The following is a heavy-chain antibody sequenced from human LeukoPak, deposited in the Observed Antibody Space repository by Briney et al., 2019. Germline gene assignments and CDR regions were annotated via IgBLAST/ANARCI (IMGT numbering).Heavy chain of an antibody. J-gene: IGHJ4*02. CDR1: GFTFTSYS. CDR2: VYSGGST. D-gene: IGHD5-24*01. Sequence: GGSLRLSCAASGFTFTSYSMNWVRQAPGKGLEWVSSVYSGGSTYYTDSVKGRFTISRDNSKNTLYLQMNSLRADDTAVYYCARLGDGYNYFDYWGQGTLVTVSS. V-gene: IGHV3-53*01. CDR3: ARLGDGYNYFDY.